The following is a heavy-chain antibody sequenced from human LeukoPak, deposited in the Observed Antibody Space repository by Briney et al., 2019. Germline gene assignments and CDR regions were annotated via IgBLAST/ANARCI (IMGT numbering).Heavy chain of an antibody. Sequence: GALSLSCAASGFTFSSYAMHWVRQAPGKGLGWVAVISYDGSNKYYADSVKGRFTISRDNSKNTLYLQMNSLRAEDTAVYYCARGGTGHYYDSGTYYQSYYFDYWGQGTLVTVSS. CDR1: GFTFSSYA. J-gene: IGHJ4*02. D-gene: IGHD3-10*01. CDR2: ISYDGSNK. CDR3: ARGGTGHYYDSGTYYQSYYFDY. V-gene: IGHV3-30*04.